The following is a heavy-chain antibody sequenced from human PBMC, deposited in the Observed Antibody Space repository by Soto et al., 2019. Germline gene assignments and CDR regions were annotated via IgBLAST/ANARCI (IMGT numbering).Heavy chain of an antibody. CDR2: ITPIFGTP. V-gene: IGHV1-69*01. CDR1: GTTFSTHD. D-gene: IGHD3-10*01. Sequence: QVQLMQSGAEVKKPGSSVRVACKASGTTFSTHDISWVRQAPGHGLEWIGGITPIFGTPNYAQNFQARFRITADGSTSTAYMEVSSLRSEDTAVYYCVLEVRVRGFSVDYWGQGTLVSVSS. CDR3: VLEVRVRGFSVDY. J-gene: IGHJ4*02.